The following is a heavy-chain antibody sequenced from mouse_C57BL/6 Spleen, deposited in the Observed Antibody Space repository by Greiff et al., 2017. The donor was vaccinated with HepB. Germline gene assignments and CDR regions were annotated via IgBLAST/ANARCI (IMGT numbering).Heavy chain of an antibody. CDR1: GYSITSGYY. CDR3: ARGHDGYSRRFAY. D-gene: IGHD2-3*01. V-gene: IGHV3-6*01. CDR2: ISYDGSN. J-gene: IGHJ3*01. Sequence: EVQLQQSGPGLVKPSQSLSLTCSVTGYSITSGYYWNWIRQFPGNKLEWMGYISYDGSNNYNPSLKNRISITRDISKNQFFLKLNSVTTEDTATYYCARGHDGYSRRFAYWGQGTLVTVSA.